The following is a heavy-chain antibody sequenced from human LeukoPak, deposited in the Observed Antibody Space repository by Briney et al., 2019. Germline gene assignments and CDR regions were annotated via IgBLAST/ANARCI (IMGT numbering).Heavy chain of an antibody. CDR2: MSYDGGTK. Sequence: GRSLRLSCAASGFTFSSHGMQWVRQAPGKELEWVAVMSYDGGTKYYADSVKGRFTISRDNSKSTLFLQMNSLRAEDTAVYYCAKESGIRSYGAYFPHWGQGTLVTVSS. CDR1: GFTFSSHG. J-gene: IGHJ1*01. V-gene: IGHV3-30*18. CDR3: AKESGIRSYGAYFPH. D-gene: IGHD4-17*01.